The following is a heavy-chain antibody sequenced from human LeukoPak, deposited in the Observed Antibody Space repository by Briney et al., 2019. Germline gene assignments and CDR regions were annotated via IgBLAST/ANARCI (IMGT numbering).Heavy chain of an antibody. D-gene: IGHD3-10*01. CDR2: INSDGSST. CDR3: ARVYYGSGRPFDY. Sequence: GGSLRLSCAASGFTFSSYWMHWVRQAPGKGLVWVSRINSDGSSTSYADSVKGRFTISRDNAKNTLYLQMNSLRAEDTAVYYCARVYYGSGRPFDYWGQGTLVTVSS. CDR1: GFTFSSYW. V-gene: IGHV3-74*01. J-gene: IGHJ4*02.